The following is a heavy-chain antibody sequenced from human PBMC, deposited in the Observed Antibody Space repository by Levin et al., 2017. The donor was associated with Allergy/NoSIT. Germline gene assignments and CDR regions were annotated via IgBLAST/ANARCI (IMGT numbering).Heavy chain of an antibody. Sequence: SQTLSLTCTVSCDSIRSSNHYWGWIRQPPGKGLEWIGCIYYSGIADYSPPLKSRVTFSVDTSKNQVSLKLTSVTAADTAVYYCAREVGRSGYFDYWGQGTLATVSS. CDR1: CDSIRSSNHY. CDR3: AREVGRSGYFDY. D-gene: IGHD2-15*01. CDR2: IYYSGIA. V-gene: IGHV4-39*07. J-gene: IGHJ4*02.